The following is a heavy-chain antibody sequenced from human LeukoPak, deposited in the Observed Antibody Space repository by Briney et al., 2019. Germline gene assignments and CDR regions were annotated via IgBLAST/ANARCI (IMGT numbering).Heavy chain of an antibody. CDR1: GFTFTKHA. CDR2: ITGSTVST. CDR3: EKCARAYSSSWYYFDY. J-gene: IGHJ4*02. V-gene: IGHV3-23*01. D-gene: IGHD6-13*01. Sequence: GGSLRLSCAASGFTFTKHAMSWVRQAPGKGLEWVSGITGSTVSTYYADSVKGRFTISRDSSTNTLYLQMNSLRAEDTAVYYWEKCARAYSSSWYYFDYWGQGTLVTVSS.